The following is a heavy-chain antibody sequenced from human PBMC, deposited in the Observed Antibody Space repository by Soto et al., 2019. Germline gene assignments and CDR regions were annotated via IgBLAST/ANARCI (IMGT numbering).Heavy chain of an antibody. Sequence: ASGKISCNTSGYTFTYDYMHWVRQSTGKGLEWMGWINPNSGGTNYAQKFQGRVTMTRDTSISTAYMELSRLRSDDTAVYYCARDSALRYFDRLLYANWFDPWGQGTLVTVSS. V-gene: IGHV1-2*02. J-gene: IGHJ5*02. D-gene: IGHD3-9*01. CDR2: INPNSGGT. CDR3: ARDSALRYFDRLLYANWFDP. CDR1: GYTFTYDY.